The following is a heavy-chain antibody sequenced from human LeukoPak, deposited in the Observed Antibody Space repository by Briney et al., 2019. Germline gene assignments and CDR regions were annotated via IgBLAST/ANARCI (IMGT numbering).Heavy chain of an antibody. V-gene: IGHV1-46*01. CDR1: GYTFTTYH. CDR3: ATERSGGTWFDP. Sequence: ASVRVSCKASGYTFTTYHMHWVRQAPGQGLEWVGMIDTSDGNTNYAQKFLDRVTMTRDTSTSTVYMELSGLRSYDTAVYYCATERSGGTWFDPWGQGTLVTVSS. J-gene: IGHJ5*02. CDR2: IDTSDGNT. D-gene: IGHD2-15*01.